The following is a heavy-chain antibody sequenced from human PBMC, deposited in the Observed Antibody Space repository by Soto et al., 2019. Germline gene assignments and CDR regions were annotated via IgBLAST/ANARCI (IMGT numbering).Heavy chain of an antibody. Sequence: QVQLQESGPGLVKPSETLSLSCTVSGGSISSYYWSWIRQPPGKGLEWIGYIHYSGSTNYNPSLKSRVTISVDTSKNQCSLKLSSVTAADTAVYYCARRWGRTFDYWGQGTLVTVSS. CDR3: ARRWGRTFDY. CDR2: IHYSGST. V-gene: IGHV4-59*08. D-gene: IGHD1-26*01. J-gene: IGHJ4*02. CDR1: GGSISSYY.